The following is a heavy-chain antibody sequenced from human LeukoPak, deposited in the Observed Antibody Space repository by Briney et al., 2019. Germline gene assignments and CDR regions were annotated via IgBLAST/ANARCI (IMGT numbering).Heavy chain of an antibody. Sequence: PGGSLRLSCAVSGFAFGSNSMNWVRQTPGKGLEWVSYISGSSSDLKYADSVKGRFTISRDNAKNSLYLQMNSLRDEDTAIYYCARDRFSGTNYKPLFDYWGQGTLVTVSS. D-gene: IGHD3-10*01. V-gene: IGHV3-48*02. CDR2: ISGSSSDL. CDR1: GFAFGSNS. CDR3: ARDRFSGTNYKPLFDY. J-gene: IGHJ4*02.